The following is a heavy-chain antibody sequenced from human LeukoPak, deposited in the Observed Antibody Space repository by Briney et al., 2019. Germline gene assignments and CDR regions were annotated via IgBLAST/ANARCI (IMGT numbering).Heavy chain of an antibody. CDR3: AKDMLVQDYYYGMDV. D-gene: IGHD6-13*01. CDR1: GFTFSSYA. V-gene: IGHV3-23*01. J-gene: IGHJ6*02. CDR2: ISGSGGST. Sequence: GSLRLSCAASGFTFSSYAMSWVRQAPGKGLEWVSAISGSGGSTYYADSVKGRFTISRDNSKNTLYLQMNSLRAEDTAVYYCAKDMLVQDYYYGMDVWGQGTTVTVSS.